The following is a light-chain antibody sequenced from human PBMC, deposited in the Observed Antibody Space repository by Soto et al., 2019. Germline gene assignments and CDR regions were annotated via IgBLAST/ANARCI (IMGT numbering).Light chain of an antibody. Sequence: QTVVNQEPSFSVSPGGTVTLTCGLSSGSVSTSFYPSWYQQTPGQAPRTLIYSTNTRSSGVPDRFSGSILGDKAALTITGAQADDESDYYCVLYMGGLWVFGGGTKVTVL. CDR1: SGSVSTSFY. CDR2: STN. CDR3: VLYMGGLWV. J-gene: IGLJ3*02. V-gene: IGLV8-61*01.